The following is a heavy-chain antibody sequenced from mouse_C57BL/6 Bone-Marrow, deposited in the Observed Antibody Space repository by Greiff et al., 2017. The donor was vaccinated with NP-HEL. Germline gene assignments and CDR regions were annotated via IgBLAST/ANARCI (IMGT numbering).Heavy chain of an antibody. CDR2: SRNKANDYTT. CDR3: AREVYDGYSYWYFEV. CDR1: GFTFSDFY. V-gene: IGHV7-1*01. J-gene: IGHJ1*03. D-gene: IGHD2-3*01. Sequence: EVKVVESGGGLVQSGRSLRLSCATSGFTFSDFYMEWVRQAPGKGLEWIAASRNKANDYTTEYSASVKGRFIVSRDTSQSILYLQMNALRAEDTAIYYCAREVYDGYSYWYFEVWGTGTTVTVSS.